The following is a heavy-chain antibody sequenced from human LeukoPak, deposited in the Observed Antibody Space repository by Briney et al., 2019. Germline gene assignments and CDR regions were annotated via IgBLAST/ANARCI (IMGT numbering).Heavy chain of an antibody. V-gene: IGHV4-59*01. D-gene: IGHD3-22*01. CDR2: IYYSGST. CDR3: ARDRADYYDSSDYYDHDAFDI. J-gene: IGHJ3*02. Sequence: SETLSLTCTVSGGSISSYYWSWIRQPPGKGLEWIGYIYYSGSTNYNPSLKSRVTIPVDTSKNQFSLMLSSVTAADTAVYYCARDRADYYDSSDYYDHDAFDIWGQGTMVTVSS. CDR1: GGSISSYY.